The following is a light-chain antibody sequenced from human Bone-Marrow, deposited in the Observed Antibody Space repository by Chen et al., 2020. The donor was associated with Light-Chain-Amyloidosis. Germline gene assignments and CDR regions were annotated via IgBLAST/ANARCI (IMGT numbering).Light chain of an antibody. V-gene: IGLV3-21*02. J-gene: IGLJ3*02. CDR3: QVWDRSSDRPV. Sequence: SYVLTQPSSVSVAPGQTATIVCGGNNIGSTSVRWYQQTPGQAPLLVVYDDSARPSGIPERLSGSNSGNTATLTISRVEAGDEADYYCQVWDRSSDRPVFGGGTKLTVL. CDR1: NIGSTS. CDR2: DDS.